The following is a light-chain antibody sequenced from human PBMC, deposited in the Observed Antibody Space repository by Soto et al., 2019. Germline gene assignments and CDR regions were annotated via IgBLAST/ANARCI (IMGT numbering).Light chain of an antibody. J-gene: IGKJ5*01. CDR1: QSVSSGF. Sequence: EIVLTQSPGTLSLSPGERATLSCRASQSVSSGFLAWYQQKPGQAPRLLIYGASSRATGIPDRFSGSGSGTDFTLTNRRLEPEDFAVYYCQQYSLSPFTFGQGTRLEIK. V-gene: IGKV3-20*01. CDR3: QQYSLSPFT. CDR2: GAS.